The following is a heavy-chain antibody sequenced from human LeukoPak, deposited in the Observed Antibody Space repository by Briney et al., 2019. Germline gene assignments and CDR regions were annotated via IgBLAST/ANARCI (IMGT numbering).Heavy chain of an antibody. CDR1: GFTFSSYA. CDR3: ARDLSYGESGFDY. J-gene: IGHJ4*02. D-gene: IGHD4-17*01. V-gene: IGHV3-30-3*01. Sequence: PGGPLRLSCAASGFTFSSYAMHWVRQAPGKGLEWVAVISYDGSNKYYADSVKGRFTISRDNSKNTLYLQMNSLRAEDTAVYYCARDLSYGESGFDYWGQGTLVTVSS. CDR2: ISYDGSNK.